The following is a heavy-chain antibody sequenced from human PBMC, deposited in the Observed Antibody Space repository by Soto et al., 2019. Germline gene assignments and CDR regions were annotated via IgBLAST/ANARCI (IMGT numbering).Heavy chain of an antibody. Sequence: RSLTCTVSGGSIGSYYWSWIRQPPGKGLEWIGYIYYSGSTNYNPSLKSRVTISVDTSKNQFSLKLSSVTAADTAVYYCARFLAAVTVFGVVIPSYGMDVWGQGTTVTVSS. CDR3: ARFLAAVTVFGVVIPSYGMDV. CDR1: GGSIGSYY. V-gene: IGHV4-59*01. J-gene: IGHJ6*02. D-gene: IGHD3-3*01. CDR2: IYYSGST.